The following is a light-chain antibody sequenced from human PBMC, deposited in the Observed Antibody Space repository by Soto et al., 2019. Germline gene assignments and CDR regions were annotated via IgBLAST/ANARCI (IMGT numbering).Light chain of an antibody. Sequence: DIQMTQSPSSLSASVGNRVTITGQASQDIATYLAWYQQKPGQPPNLLIYWASTRKSGVPDRFSGSGSGTDFTLTISSLQAEDVAVYYCQQYDTLPITFGQGTRLEIK. CDR1: QDIATY. V-gene: IGKV4-1*01. CDR2: WAS. CDR3: QQYDTLPIT. J-gene: IGKJ5*01.